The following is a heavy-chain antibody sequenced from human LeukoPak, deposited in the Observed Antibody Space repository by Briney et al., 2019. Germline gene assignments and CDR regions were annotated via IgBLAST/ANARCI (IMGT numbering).Heavy chain of an antibody. V-gene: IGHV4-34*01. D-gene: IGHD5-12*01. Sequence: SETLSLTCAVYDGSFSGYYWSWIRQPPGKGLEWIGEINHSGSTNYNPSLKSQVTISVDTSKNQFSLKLSSVTAADTAVYYCARGLSGYDFDYWGQGTLVTVSS. J-gene: IGHJ4*02. CDR1: DGSFSGYY. CDR2: INHSGST. CDR3: ARGLSGYDFDY.